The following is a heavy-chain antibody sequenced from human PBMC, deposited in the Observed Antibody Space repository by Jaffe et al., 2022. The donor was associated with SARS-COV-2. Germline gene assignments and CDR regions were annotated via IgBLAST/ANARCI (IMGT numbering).Heavy chain of an antibody. CDR2: ISYDGSNK. J-gene: IGHJ6*02. CDR1: GFTFSSYG. D-gene: IGHD1-26*01. V-gene: IGHV3-30*18. CDR3: AKDLGSSPWDYYYGMDV. Sequence: QVQLVESGGGVVQPGRSLRLSCAASGFTFSSYGMHWVRQAPGKGLEWVAVISYDGSNKYYADSVKGRFTISRDNSKNTLYLQMNSLRAEDTAVYYCAKDLGSSPWDYYYGMDVWGQGTTVTVSS.